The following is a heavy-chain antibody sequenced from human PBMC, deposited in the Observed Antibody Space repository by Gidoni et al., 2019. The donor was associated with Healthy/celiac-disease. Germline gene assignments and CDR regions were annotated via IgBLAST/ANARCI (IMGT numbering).Heavy chain of an antibody. J-gene: IGHJ3*02. CDR1: GFPLSSHW. Sequence: EVQLVESGGGLFAPGGSLGLSCAASGFPLSSHWMSWVRQAPGKGLEWVANIKHDGSEKYYVDSVKGRFTISRDNAKNSLYLQMNSLRAEDTAVYYCARWGIAASALDIWGQGTMVTVSS. CDR3: ARWGIAASALDI. D-gene: IGHD6-13*01. CDR2: IKHDGSEK. V-gene: IGHV3-7*03.